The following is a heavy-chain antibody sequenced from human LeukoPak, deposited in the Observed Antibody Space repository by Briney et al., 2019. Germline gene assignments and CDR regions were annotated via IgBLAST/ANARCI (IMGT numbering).Heavy chain of an antibody. Sequence: SETLSLTCAVYGGSFSGYYWSWIRQPPGKGLEWIGEINHSGSTNYNPSLKSRVTISVDTSKNQFSLKLSSVTAADTAVYYCARHDGYSYGYDYYYYGMDVWGKGTTVTVSS. CDR1: GGSFSGYY. D-gene: IGHD5-18*01. J-gene: IGHJ6*04. CDR2: INHSGST. CDR3: ARHDGYSYGYDYYYYGMDV. V-gene: IGHV4-34*01.